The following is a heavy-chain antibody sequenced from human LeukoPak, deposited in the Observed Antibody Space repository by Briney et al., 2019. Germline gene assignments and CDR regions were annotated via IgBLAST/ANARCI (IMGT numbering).Heavy chain of an antibody. CDR2: IYHSGST. D-gene: IGHD4-17*01. J-gene: IGHJ4*02. CDR1: GYSISSGYY. CDR3: ARELSDYGFSRGNFDY. Sequence: SETLSLTCTVSGYSISSGYYWGWIRQPPGKGLEWIGSIYHSGSTYYNPSLKSRVTISVDTSKNQFSLKLSSVTAADTAVYYCARELSDYGFSRGNFDYWGQGTLVTVSS. V-gene: IGHV4-38-2*02.